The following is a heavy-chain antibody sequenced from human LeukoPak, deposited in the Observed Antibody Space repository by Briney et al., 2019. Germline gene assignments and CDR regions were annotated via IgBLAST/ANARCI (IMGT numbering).Heavy chain of an antibody. Sequence: TGGSLRLSCAASGISFSAHGMHWVRQAPGKGLEWGAIMRFDGSNIHYADSVKGRFTISRDNSKNTLYLQMNSLRAEDTAVYYCVRDGVGATTYFGYFDHWGQGNLVTVSP. D-gene: IGHD1-26*01. CDR1: GISFSAHG. J-gene: IGHJ4*02. CDR2: MRFDGSNI. V-gene: IGHV3-33*01. CDR3: VRDGVGATTYFGYFDH.